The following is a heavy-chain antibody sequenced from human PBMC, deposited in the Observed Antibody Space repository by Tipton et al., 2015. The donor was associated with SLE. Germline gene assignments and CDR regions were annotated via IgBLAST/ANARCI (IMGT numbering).Heavy chain of an antibody. CDR2: ISPYNGNT. Sequence: QLVQSGAEVKKPGSSVKVSCKASGGTFSSYAISWVRQAPGQGLEWMGWISPYNGNTNYAQKLQGRVTMTTDTSTSTAYMELRSLRSDDTAVYYCARDRIAVAGDAFDIWGQGTMVTVSS. D-gene: IGHD6-19*01. J-gene: IGHJ3*02. CDR1: GGTFSSYA. CDR3: ARDRIAVAGDAFDI. V-gene: IGHV1-18*01.